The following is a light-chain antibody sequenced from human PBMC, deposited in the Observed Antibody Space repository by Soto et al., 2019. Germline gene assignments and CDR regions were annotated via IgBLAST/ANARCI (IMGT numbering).Light chain of an antibody. V-gene: IGKV3-11*02. J-gene: IGKJ4*01. CDR3: QQRSNWPLT. Sequence: EVVLTQSPAILSLSPGETVTLSCRASQSITTYLAWHQHKPGQSPRLLIYDTSNRATGIPARFSGSGSGRDFTLTISSLEPEDSAVYYCQQRSNWPLTFGGGTKVEIK. CDR1: QSITTY. CDR2: DTS.